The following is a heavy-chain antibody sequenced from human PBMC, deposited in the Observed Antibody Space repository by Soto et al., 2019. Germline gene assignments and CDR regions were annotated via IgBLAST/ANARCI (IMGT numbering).Heavy chain of an antibody. D-gene: IGHD6-6*01. J-gene: IGHJ6*02. Sequence: SETLSLTCTVSGGSISSYYWSWIRQPPGKGLEWIGYIYYSGSTNYNPSLTSRVTISVDTSKNQFSLKLSSVTAADTAVYYCARASTYSSSSNYYYYGMDVWGQGTTVTVSS. V-gene: IGHV4-59*01. CDR3: ARASTYSSSSNYYYYGMDV. CDR2: IYYSGST. CDR1: GGSISSYY.